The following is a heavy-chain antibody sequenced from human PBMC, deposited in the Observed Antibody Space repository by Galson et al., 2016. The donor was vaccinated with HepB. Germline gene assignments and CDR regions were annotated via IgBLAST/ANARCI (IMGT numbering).Heavy chain of an antibody. CDR1: GGSISSSNR. D-gene: IGHD2-21*01. Sequence: SETLSLTCAVSGGSISSSNRWSWVRQPPGRGLEWIGEIFHSGTTKYNPSLKSRVTIAVDKSKNQFSLNLNSVTAADTAVYYCARGNQVMGMLSSAGPIVHYWYFDLWGRGTLVTVSS. V-gene: IGHV4-4*02. J-gene: IGHJ2*01. CDR3: ARGNQVMGMLSSAGPIVHYWYFDL. CDR2: IFHSGTT.